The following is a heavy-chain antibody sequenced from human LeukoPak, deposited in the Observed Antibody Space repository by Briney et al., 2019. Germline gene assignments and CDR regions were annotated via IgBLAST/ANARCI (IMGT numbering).Heavy chain of an antibody. CDR2: ISAYNGNT. Sequence: ASVKVSCKASGYAFTSYGISWMRQAPGQGLEWMGWISAYNGNTNYAQKLQGRVTMTTDTSTSTAYMELRSLRSDDTAVYYCARECAGYWFAPWGQRTLVTVSS. CDR3: ARECAGYWFAP. CDR1: GYAFTSYG. V-gene: IGHV1-18*01. J-gene: IGHJ5*02.